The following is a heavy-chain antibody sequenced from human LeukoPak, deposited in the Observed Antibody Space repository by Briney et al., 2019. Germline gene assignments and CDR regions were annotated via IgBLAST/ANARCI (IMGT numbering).Heavy chain of an antibody. Sequence: GGSLRLSCAASGFTFSDAWMSWVRQAPGKGLEWVGRIKSKTDGGTTDYAAPVKGRFTISRDDSKNTLYLQMNSLKTEDTAVYYCITSYYYDGSGYGYWGQGTLVILSS. J-gene: IGHJ4*02. CDR2: IKSKTDGGTT. CDR1: GFTFSDAW. D-gene: IGHD3-22*01. CDR3: ITSYYYDGSGYGY. V-gene: IGHV3-15*01.